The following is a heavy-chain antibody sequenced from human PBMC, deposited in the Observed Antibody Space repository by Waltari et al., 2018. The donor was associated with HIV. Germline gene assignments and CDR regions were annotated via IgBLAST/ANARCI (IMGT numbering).Heavy chain of an antibody. D-gene: IGHD4-17*01. CDR3: AKGRLTTTSFDY. V-gene: IGHV3-23*01. CDR1: GFTFTTYA. CDR2: IDGSGGRA. J-gene: IGHJ4*02. Sequence: EVQLLESGGDLVQPGGSLRLSCAGSGFTFTTYAMAWVRQAPGKGPEWVSGIDGSGGRAYYSDSVRGRFTISRDDSKNTLYLQMNSLRIEDAAVYYCAKGRLTTTSFDYWGQGTLVTVSS.